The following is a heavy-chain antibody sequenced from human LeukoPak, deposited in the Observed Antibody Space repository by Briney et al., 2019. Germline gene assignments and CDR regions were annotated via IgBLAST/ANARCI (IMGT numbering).Heavy chain of an antibody. J-gene: IGHJ4*02. Sequence: PSETLSLTCTVSGDSTSSSSYHWGWTRQPPGKGLEWIGSIYHSGNTYYNPSLKSRVTISVDTSKNQFSLKLSSVTAADTAVYYCARGAVAALFDYWGQGTLVTVSS. CDR2: IYHSGNT. CDR3: ARGAVAALFDY. D-gene: IGHD6-19*01. V-gene: IGHV4-39*07. CDR1: GDSTSSSSYH.